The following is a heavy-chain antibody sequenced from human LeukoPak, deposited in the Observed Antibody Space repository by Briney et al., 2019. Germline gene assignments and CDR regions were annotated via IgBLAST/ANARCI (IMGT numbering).Heavy chain of an antibody. V-gene: IGHV3-21*01. CDR3: AREEEGYYYDSSGYSAQPTDY. CDR1: GFTFSSYG. CDR2: ISSSSSYI. J-gene: IGHJ4*02. D-gene: IGHD3-22*01. Sequence: GRSLRLSCAASGFTFSSYGMNWVRQAPGKGLEWVSSISSSSSYIYYADSVKGRFTISRDNAKNSLYLQMNSLRAEDTAVYYCAREEEGYYYDSSGYSAQPTDYWGQGTLVTVSS.